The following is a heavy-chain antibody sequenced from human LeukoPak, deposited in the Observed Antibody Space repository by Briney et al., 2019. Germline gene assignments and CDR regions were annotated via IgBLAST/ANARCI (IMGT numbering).Heavy chain of an antibody. CDR1: GYTLTELS. D-gene: IGHD2-2*01. J-gene: IGHJ6*02. V-gene: IGHV1-24*01. CDR2: FDPEDGET. Sequence: GASVKVSCKVSGYTLTELSMHWVRQAPGKGLEWMGGFDPEDGETIYAQKFQGRVTMTEDTSTDTAYMELSSLGSEDTAVYYCATVVVPASSHKGALAGMDVWGQGTTVTVSS. CDR3: ATVVVPASSHKGALAGMDV.